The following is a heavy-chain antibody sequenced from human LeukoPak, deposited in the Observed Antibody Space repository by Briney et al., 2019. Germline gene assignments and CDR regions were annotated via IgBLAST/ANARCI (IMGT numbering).Heavy chain of an antibody. J-gene: IGHJ4*02. Sequence: GASVKVSCKASGYTFTSYYMHWARQAPGQGLEWMGRINPNSGGTNYAQKFQGRVTMTRDTSISTAYMELSSLRSDDTAVFYCARRIAAAGHFDYWGQGTLVTVSS. V-gene: IGHV1-2*06. CDR3: ARRIAAAGHFDY. D-gene: IGHD6-13*01. CDR1: GYTFTSYY. CDR2: INPNSGGT.